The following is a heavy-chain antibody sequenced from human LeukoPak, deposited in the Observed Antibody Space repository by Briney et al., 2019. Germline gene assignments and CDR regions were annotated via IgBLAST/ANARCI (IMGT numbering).Heavy chain of an antibody. J-gene: IGHJ6*03. CDR2: IYYIGST. Sequence: SETLSLTCTVSGASISSSSYYWGWIRQPPGKGPEWIGSIYYIGSTNYNPSLRSRVTISVDTSKNQLSLWLSSVTAADTAVYYCARQYDSYFYYYLDLWGTGTTVTVSS. CDR3: ARQYDSYFYYYLDL. V-gene: IGHV4-39*01. CDR1: GASISSSSYY.